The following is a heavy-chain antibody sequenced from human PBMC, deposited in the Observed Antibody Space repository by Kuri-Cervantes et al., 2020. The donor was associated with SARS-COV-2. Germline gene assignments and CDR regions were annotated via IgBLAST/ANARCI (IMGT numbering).Heavy chain of an antibody. CDR1: GYTFTSYG. J-gene: IGHJ6*02. D-gene: IGHD2-21*02. CDR2: ISIKQGDT. Sequence: VKVSCKTSGYTFTSYGISWVRQAPGQGLEWMGWISIKQGDTNYAQKFQGRVTMTTDTSTSTAYMELRSLRSDDTAVYYCARVCGGDCADNYYYYYGMDVWGQGTTVTVSS. V-gene: IGHV1-18*04. CDR3: ARVCGGDCADNYYYYYGMDV.